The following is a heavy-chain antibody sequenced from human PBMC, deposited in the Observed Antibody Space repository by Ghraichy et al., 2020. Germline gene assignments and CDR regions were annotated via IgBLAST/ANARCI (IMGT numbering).Heavy chain of an antibody. CDR3: ARDAYGSGSCFDS. CDR1: GFTVSNSD. J-gene: IGHJ4*02. Sequence: GGSLRLSCAASGFTVSNSDMTWVRQAPGKGLEWVSLLSSGRVTYYADSVQGRFTISRDNSKNTLYLKMNSLRAEDTAVYYCARDAYGSGSCFDSWGQGTLVTVSS. D-gene: IGHD3-10*01. CDR2: LSSGRVT. V-gene: IGHV3-53*01.